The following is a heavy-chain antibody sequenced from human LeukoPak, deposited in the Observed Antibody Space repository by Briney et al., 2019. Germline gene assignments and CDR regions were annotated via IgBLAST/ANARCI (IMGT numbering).Heavy chain of an antibody. Sequence: GGPLRLSCVVSGFPFRTSWMAWVRQAPGKGLEWLANINKDARQTYYVDSVKGRFTISRDNAENSLYLQINSLRAEDTAVYYCATSLDAPGNYWGQGSLVTVSS. CDR3: ATSLDAPGNY. J-gene: IGHJ4*02. D-gene: IGHD3-9*01. V-gene: IGHV3-7*01. CDR1: GFPFRTSW. CDR2: INKDARQT.